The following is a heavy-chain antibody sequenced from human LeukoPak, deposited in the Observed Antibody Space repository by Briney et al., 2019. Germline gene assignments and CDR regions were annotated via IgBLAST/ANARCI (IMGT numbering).Heavy chain of an antibody. J-gene: IGHJ3*02. V-gene: IGHV3-9*01. Sequence: GGSLRLSCAASGFTFDEDAIHWVRQAPGKGLEWVSGISWDSNSIIYADSVKGRFTISRDNAKNSLYLQMNSLRADDTALYYCAKAVAAPGAFDIWGQGTVVTVSS. CDR1: GFTFDEDA. D-gene: IGHD6-19*01. CDR2: ISWDSNSI. CDR3: AKAVAAPGAFDI.